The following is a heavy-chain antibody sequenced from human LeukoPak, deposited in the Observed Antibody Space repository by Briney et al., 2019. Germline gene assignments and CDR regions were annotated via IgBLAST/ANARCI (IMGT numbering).Heavy chain of an antibody. CDR3: ARGPDSNIAVAGHIDY. J-gene: IGHJ4*02. CDR2: IYHSGTT. Sequence: SETLSLTCAVSGGSISSSNWWSWVRQPPGKGLEWIGEIYHSGTTNYNPSLKSRVTISVDTSKNQFSLKLSSVTAADTAVYYCARGPDSNIAVAGHIDYWGQGTLVTVSS. D-gene: IGHD6-19*01. V-gene: IGHV4-4*02. CDR1: GGSISSSNW.